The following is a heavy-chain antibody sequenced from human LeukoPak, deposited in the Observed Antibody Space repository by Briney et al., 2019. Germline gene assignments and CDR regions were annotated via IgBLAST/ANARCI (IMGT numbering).Heavy chain of an antibody. J-gene: IGHJ4*02. CDR3: ARHGERELSYFDY. Sequence: KPSETLSLTCTVSGGSISSFFWNWIRQPPGKGLEWIGFTHNSGTTNYNPSLKSRVTISVDTSKNQFSLKLSSVTAADTAVYYCARHGERELSYFDYWGQGTLVTVSS. CDR1: GGSISSFF. CDR2: THNSGTT. V-gene: IGHV4-59*08. D-gene: IGHD1-26*01.